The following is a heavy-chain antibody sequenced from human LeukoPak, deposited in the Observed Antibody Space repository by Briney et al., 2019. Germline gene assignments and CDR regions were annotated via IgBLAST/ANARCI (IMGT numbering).Heavy chain of an antibody. CDR3: ARDKVLGEQWLVRPYYFDY. Sequence: PSETLSLTCAVYGGSFSGYYWSWIRQPPGKGLEWIGEINHSGSTNYNPSLKSRVTISVDTSKNQFSLKLSSVTAADTAVYYCARDKVLGEQWLVRPYYFDYWGQGTLVTVS. CDR1: GGSFSGYY. V-gene: IGHV4-34*01. CDR2: INHSGST. J-gene: IGHJ4*02. D-gene: IGHD6-19*01.